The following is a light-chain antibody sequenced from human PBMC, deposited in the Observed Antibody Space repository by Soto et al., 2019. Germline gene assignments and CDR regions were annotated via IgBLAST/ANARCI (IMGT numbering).Light chain of an antibody. V-gene: IGKV1-33*01. Sequence: DIQMTQSPSSLSASVGDRVTITCQARQDISNYLNWYQQKPGKAPKLLIYDASSLQTGVPSRFSGSGSGTSFSFTISILQPEDFATYYCQQFDDLPFTFGGGTTVEF. CDR2: DAS. J-gene: IGKJ4*01. CDR3: QQFDDLPFT. CDR1: QDISNY.